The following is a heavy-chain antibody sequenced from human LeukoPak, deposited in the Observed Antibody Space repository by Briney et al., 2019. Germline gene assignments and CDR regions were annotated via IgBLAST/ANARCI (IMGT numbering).Heavy chain of an antibody. J-gene: IGHJ4*02. D-gene: IGHD2-2*01. CDR1: GGSISSSSYY. Sequence: SETLSLTCTVSGGSISSSSYYWGWIRQPPGKGLEWIGNIYYSGSTYYNPSLKSRVTISVDTSKNQFSLKLSSVTAADTAVYYCATPYCSSTSCYFDYWGQETLVTVSS. V-gene: IGHV4-39*07. CDR2: IYYSGST. CDR3: ATPYCSSTSCYFDY.